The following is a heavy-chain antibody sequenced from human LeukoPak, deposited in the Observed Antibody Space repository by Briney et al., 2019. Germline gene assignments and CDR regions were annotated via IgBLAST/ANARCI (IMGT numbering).Heavy chain of an antibody. CDR3: VKGGSSSSWYTWLDP. Sequence: GGSLRLSCSASGFNFNNYPMYWVRQPPGKGLGYVSVISSNGGSTYYADSVKGRFTISRDNSKNTLYLQMSSLRAEDTAVYYCVKGGSSSSWYTWLDPWGQGALVTVSS. J-gene: IGHJ5*02. CDR1: GFNFNNYP. V-gene: IGHV3-64D*06. D-gene: IGHD6-13*01. CDR2: ISSNGGST.